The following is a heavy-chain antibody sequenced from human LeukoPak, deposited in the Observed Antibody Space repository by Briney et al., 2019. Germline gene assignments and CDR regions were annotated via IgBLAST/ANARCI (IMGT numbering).Heavy chain of an antibody. D-gene: IGHD3-22*01. CDR1: GFTFNSYA. CDR2: ISGSGGGT. J-gene: IGHJ4*02. V-gene: IGHV3-23*01. Sequence: LPGGSLRLSCAASGFTFNSYAMSWVRQAPEKGLEWVATISGSGGGTYYADSVKGRFTISRDNSKNTLYLQMNSLRAEDTSVYYCAKEKSSSGFFDYWGQGTLVTVSS. CDR3: AKEKSSSGFFDY.